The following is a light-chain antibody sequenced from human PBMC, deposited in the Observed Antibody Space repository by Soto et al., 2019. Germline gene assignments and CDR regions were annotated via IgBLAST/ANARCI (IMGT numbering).Light chain of an antibody. Sequence: QSALTQPASVSGSPGQSITISCTGTSSDVGGYNYVSWYQQHPGKAPKLMIYDVSNRPSGVSNRFSGSKSGNTASLTISGLQPQDEADYYCSSYPSSSTVVFGGGTKLTVL. J-gene: IGLJ2*01. CDR3: SSYPSSSTVV. CDR1: SSDVGGYNY. CDR2: DVS. V-gene: IGLV2-14*01.